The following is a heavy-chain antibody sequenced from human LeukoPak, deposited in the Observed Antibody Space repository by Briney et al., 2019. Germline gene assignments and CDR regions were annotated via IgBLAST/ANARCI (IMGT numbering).Heavy chain of an antibody. D-gene: IGHD3-22*01. CDR1: GFTVTNNY. CDR3: AKRADSSAHSFDY. CDR2: IYSGGDT. V-gene: IGHV3-66*01. Sequence: GGSLRLSCAASGFTVTNNYMSWVRQAPGKGLEWVSLIYSGGDTFYADSVKGRFTISRDNAKNSLYLQMDSLRVEDTAVYYCAKRADSSAHSFDYWGQGTLVTASS. J-gene: IGHJ4*02.